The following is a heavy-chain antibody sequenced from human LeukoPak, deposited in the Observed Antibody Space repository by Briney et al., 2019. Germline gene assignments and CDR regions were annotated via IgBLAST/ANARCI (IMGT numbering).Heavy chain of an antibody. CDR2: IKQDGSEK. D-gene: IGHD2-15*01. CDR1: GFTFSSYW. CDR3: AREVGYCSGGSCYFGFDY. V-gene: IGHV3-7*03. Sequence: GGSLRLSCAASGFTFSSYWMSWVRHAPGKGLEWVANIKQDGSEKYYVDSVKGRFTISRDNAKNSLYLQMNSLRAEDTAVYYCAREVGYCSGGSCYFGFDYWGQGTLVTVSS. J-gene: IGHJ4*02.